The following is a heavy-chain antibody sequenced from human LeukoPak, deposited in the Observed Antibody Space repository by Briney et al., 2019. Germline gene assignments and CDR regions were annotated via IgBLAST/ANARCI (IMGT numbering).Heavy chain of an antibody. CDR3: ARVRYDILTCLGASFDY. J-gene: IGHJ4*02. V-gene: IGHV1-18*01. CDR1: GYTFTSYG. D-gene: IGHD3-9*01. Sequence: ASVKVSCKASGYTFTSYGISWVRQAPGQGLEWMGWISAYNGNTNYAQKLQGRVTMTTDTSTSTAYMELRSLRSDDTAVYYCARVRYDILTCLGASFDYLGQGTLVTVSS. CDR2: ISAYNGNT.